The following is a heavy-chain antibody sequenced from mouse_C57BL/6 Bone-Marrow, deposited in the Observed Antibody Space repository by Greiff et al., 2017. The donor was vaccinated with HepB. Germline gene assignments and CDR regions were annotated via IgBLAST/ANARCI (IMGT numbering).Heavy chain of an antibody. CDR3: ARSHYGSSWGFAY. V-gene: IGHV1-69*01. Sequence: QVQLQQPGAELVMPGASVKLSCKASGYTFTSYWMHWVKQRPGQGLEWIGEIDPSDSYTNYNQKFKGQSTLTVDKSSSTAYMQLSSLTSEDSAVYYCARSHYGSSWGFAYWGQGTLVTVSA. CDR2: IDPSDSYT. J-gene: IGHJ3*01. CDR1: GYTFTSYW. D-gene: IGHD1-1*01.